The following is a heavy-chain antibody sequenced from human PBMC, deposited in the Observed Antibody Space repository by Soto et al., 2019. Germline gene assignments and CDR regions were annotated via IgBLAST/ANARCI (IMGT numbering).Heavy chain of an antibody. CDR1: GGSISSGGYS. CDR2: MYYSGST. J-gene: IGHJ6*02. D-gene: IGHD2-15*01. Sequence: SETLSLTCAVSGGSISSGGYSWGWIRQPPGKGLEWIGSMYYSGSTYYNPSLKSRVTISVDTSKNQFSLKLSSVTAADTAVYYCAREGSYKNYYYYGMDVWGQGTTVTVSS. CDR3: AREGSYKNYYYYGMDV. V-gene: IGHV4-39*07.